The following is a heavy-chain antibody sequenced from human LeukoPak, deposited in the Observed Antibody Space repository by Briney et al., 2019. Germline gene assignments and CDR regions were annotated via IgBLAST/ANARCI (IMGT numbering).Heavy chain of an antibody. CDR1: GGTFSSYA. D-gene: IGHD2-21*02. V-gene: IGHV1-69*13. Sequence: ASVKVSCKASGGTFSSYAISWVRQAPGQGLGWMGGIIPIFGTANYAQKFQGRVTITADESTSTAYMELSSLRSEDTAVYYCARDLTPYCGGDCSLDYWGQGTLVTVSS. J-gene: IGHJ4*02. CDR2: IIPIFGTA. CDR3: ARDLTPYCGGDCSLDY.